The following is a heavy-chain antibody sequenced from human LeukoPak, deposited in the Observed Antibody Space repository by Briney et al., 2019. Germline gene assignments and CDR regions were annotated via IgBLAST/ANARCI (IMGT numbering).Heavy chain of an antibody. CDR1: GFTFSNYG. Sequence: PGGSLRLSCAASGFTFSNYGIHWVRQAPGKGLEWVAVISYNGNNKYYADSVKGRFTISRDTAKNSLYLQMNSLRVEDTAIYFCARDRDSSGLYGGADLRGQGVLVTVSA. CDR2: ISYNGNNK. CDR3: ARDRDSSGLYGGADL. V-gene: IGHV3-30*03. J-gene: IGHJ5*02. D-gene: IGHD6-19*01.